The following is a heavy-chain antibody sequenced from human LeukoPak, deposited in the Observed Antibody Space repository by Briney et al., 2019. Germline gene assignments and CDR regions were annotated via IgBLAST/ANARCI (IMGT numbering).Heavy chain of an antibody. Sequence: SGGSLRLSCEASGFTFRDYWMTWVRQAPGKGLEWVSDIGDSGATTYYADSVKGRFTISRDNSKNTLYLQMSSLRAEDTAVYFCASFHYYGSGAYYLSYWGQGTLVTVSS. CDR1: GFTFRDYW. D-gene: IGHD3-10*01. CDR3: ASFHYYGSGAYYLSY. CDR2: IGDSGATT. J-gene: IGHJ4*02. V-gene: IGHV3-23*01.